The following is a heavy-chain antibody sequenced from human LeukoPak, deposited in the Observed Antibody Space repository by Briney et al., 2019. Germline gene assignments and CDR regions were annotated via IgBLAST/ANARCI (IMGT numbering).Heavy chain of an antibody. CDR1: GFTFRSYW. V-gene: IGHV3-7*01. Sequence: GGSLRLSCEASGFTFRSYWMTWVRQSPGKGLEWVAIIKPDGSDKFHVDSVKGRFTISRDNAKNSLYLQMSNLRAEDTAAYYCARGGHRQKEFWGQGTLVTVSS. D-gene: IGHD3-10*01. CDR2: IKPDGSDK. J-gene: IGHJ4*02. CDR3: ARGGHRQKEF.